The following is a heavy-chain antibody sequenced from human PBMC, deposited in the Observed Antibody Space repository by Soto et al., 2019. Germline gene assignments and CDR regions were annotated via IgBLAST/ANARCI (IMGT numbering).Heavy chain of an antibody. Sequence: QVQLVESGGGLVRPGGSLRLSCEASGFTFRDYYMTWFRQAPGKGLEWLSYIDSSTKYMNYAESVKGRFTISRDNAKNSLYLQMNSLRAEDPVVYYCAREYYYSMDVWGQGTMVTVSS. CDR2: IDSSTKYM. CDR3: AREYYYSMDV. V-gene: IGHV3-11*05. J-gene: IGHJ6*02. CDR1: GFTFRDYY.